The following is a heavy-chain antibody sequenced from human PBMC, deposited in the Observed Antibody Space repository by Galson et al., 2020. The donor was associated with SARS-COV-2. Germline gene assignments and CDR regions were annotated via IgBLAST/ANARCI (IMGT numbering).Heavy chain of an antibody. CDR2: ISSSNGYI. Sequence: GESLKISCAGSGFTFSSYSMNWVRQAPGKGLEWVSSISSSNGYIYYADSVKGRFTISRDNAKNSLYLQMSSLRAEDTAVYYCARGGSPISMIVVVSYFDLWGRGTLVAVSS. V-gene: IGHV3-21*01. J-gene: IGHJ2*01. D-gene: IGHD3-22*01. CDR1: GFTFSSYS. CDR3: ARGGSPISMIVVVSYFDL.